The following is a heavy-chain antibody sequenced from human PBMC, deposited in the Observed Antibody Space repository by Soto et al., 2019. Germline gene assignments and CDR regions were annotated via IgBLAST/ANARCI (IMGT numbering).Heavy chain of an antibody. CDR2: FDPEDGET. Sequence: QVQLVQSGAEVKKPGASVKVSCKVSGYTLTELSMHWVRQAPGKGLEWMGGFDPEDGETIYAQKFQGRVTMTEDTSTDTAYRELSSRRTEDTAVYYCATGGMGRGWYGGRPFDCWGQGTLVTVSS. CDR1: GYTLTELS. D-gene: IGHD6-19*01. CDR3: ATGGMGRGWYGGRPFDC. J-gene: IGHJ4*02. V-gene: IGHV1-24*01.